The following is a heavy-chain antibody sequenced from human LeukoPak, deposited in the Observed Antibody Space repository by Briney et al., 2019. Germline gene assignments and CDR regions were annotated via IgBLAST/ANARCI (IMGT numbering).Heavy chain of an antibody. D-gene: IGHD6-19*01. CDR3: ARASAIAVAETFWLDP. CDR1: SGSFSDYY. V-gene: IGHV4-34*01. Sequence: PSETLSLTCVVYSGSFSDYYWTWIRQPPGKGLEWIGDINQSGRTNYNPSLKSRVTILVDTSKSQFSLRLSSVTAADTAVYYCARASAIAVAETFWLDPWGQGTLVTVSS. CDR2: INQSGRT. J-gene: IGHJ5*02.